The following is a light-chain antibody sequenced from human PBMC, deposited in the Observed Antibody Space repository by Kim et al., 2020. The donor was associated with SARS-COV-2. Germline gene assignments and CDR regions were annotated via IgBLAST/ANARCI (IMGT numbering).Light chain of an antibody. Sequence: DIQMTQSPSSLSASVGDRVTITCQASENISDSLNWFQHKPGKAPTLLIYHASNLESGVPSRFTGGGSGTHFTFTITSLQTEDIATYFCQQFLNLPLTFGGGTKVEIK. CDR2: HAS. J-gene: IGKJ4*01. CDR1: ENISDS. CDR3: QQFLNLPLT. V-gene: IGKV1-33*01.